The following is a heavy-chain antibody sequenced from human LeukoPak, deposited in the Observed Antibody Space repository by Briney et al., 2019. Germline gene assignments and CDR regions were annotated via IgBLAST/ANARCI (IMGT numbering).Heavy chain of an antibody. CDR2: IIPIFGTA. Sequence: SVKVSCKASGYIFSDYYMHWVRQAPGQGLEWLGGIIPIFGTANYAQKFQGRVTITADESTSTAYMELSSLRSEDTAVYYCARGTAAGTRALVYYFDYWGQGTLVTVSS. J-gene: IGHJ4*02. CDR3: ARGTAAGTRALVYYFDY. D-gene: IGHD6-13*01. V-gene: IGHV1-69*13. CDR1: GYIFSDYY.